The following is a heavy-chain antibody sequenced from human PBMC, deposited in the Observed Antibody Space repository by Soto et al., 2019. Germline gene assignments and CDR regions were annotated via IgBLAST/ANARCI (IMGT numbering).Heavy chain of an antibody. V-gene: IGHV3-74*01. J-gene: IGHJ4*02. CDR1: GFTFSSYW. Sequence: GGSLRLSCAASGFTFSSYWMHWVRQAPGKGLVWVSRINSDGSSTSYADSVKGRFTISRDNAKNTLYLQMNSLRAEDTAVYYCARAVRWVGELEYFDYWGQGTLVTVSS. CDR3: ARAVRWVGELEYFDY. CDR2: INSDGSST. D-gene: IGHD3-10*01.